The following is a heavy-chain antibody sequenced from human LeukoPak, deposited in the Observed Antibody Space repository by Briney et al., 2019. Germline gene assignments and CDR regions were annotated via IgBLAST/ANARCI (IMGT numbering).Heavy chain of an antibody. J-gene: IGHJ4*02. D-gene: IGHD6-19*01. CDR1: GFTFSDYY. CDR2: ISSSSSYT. CDR3: ARSGYSGGWFLDY. Sequence: PGGSLRLSCAASGFTFSDYYMSWIRQAPGKGLEWVSYISSSSSYTNYADSVKGRFTISRDNAKNSLYLQMNSLRAEDTAVYYCARSGYSGGWFLDYWGQGTLVTVSS. V-gene: IGHV3-11*03.